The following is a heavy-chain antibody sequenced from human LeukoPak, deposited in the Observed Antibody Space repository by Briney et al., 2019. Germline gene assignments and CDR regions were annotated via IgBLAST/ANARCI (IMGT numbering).Heavy chain of an antibody. CDR2: IYYSGNT. CDR3: ARGRSITIFGVVERHYYYYTEG. CDR1: SGSISSYY. D-gene: IGHD3-3*01. Sequence: SETLSLTCTVSSGSISSYYWTWIRQPPGKGLEWIGYIYYSGNTNYNTSLKSRVTMSVDTSKNHFSLKLSSVAAADPAVYYCARGRSITIFGVVERHYYYYTEGWGKGTTVTVSS. V-gene: IGHV4-59*01. J-gene: IGHJ6*03.